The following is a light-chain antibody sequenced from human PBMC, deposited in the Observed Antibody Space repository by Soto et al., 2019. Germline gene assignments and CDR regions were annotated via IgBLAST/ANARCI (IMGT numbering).Light chain of an antibody. V-gene: IGKV1-13*02. CDR1: QGISSA. Sequence: AIQLTQSPSSLSASVGDRVTITCRASQGISSALAWYQQKPGKAPKLLISAVSSLESGVPSRFSGSGSGTEVTLTISSLDPEDFATYYCQQCDTYPITFGQGTRLEIK. CDR3: QQCDTYPIT. J-gene: IGKJ5*01. CDR2: AVS.